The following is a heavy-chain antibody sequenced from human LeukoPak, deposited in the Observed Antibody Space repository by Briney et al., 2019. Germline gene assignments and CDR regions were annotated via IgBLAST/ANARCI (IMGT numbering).Heavy chain of an antibody. J-gene: IGHJ4*02. V-gene: IGHV1-2*02. CDR2: INPNSGGT. CDR3: ARVNHEYGRFDY. D-gene: IGHD4-17*01. CDR1: GYSFTDYY. Sequence: ASVNVSCKASGYSFTDYYMHWVRQAPGQGLEWMGWINPNSGGTNYAQKFQGRVTMTRDMSISTAYMVLSRLRSDDTAVYYCARVNHEYGRFDYWGQGTLVTVSS.